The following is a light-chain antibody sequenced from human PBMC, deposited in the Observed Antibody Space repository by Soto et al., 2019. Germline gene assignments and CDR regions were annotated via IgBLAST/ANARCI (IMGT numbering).Light chain of an antibody. J-gene: IGKJ4*01. CDR1: QDVSSY. V-gene: IGKV1-33*01. CDR3: QQYDIFPLS. CDR2: DAS. Sequence: DIQMTQSPSSLSASVGDRVTVSCQASQDVSSYLNWYQQKPGKAPKLLIFDASNLEAGVPSRFSGSGSGTNFSFTILSLQAEDVATYYCQQYDIFPLSFGGGTKVDIK.